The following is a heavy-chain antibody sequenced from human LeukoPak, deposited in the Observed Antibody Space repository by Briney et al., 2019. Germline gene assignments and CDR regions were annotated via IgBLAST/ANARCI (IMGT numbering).Heavy chain of an antibody. CDR3: ARDYWRSIDH. J-gene: IGHJ4*02. D-gene: IGHD1-1*01. CDR2: VNEDGSAK. CDR1: GLTFSNYW. V-gene: IGHV3-7*01. Sequence: QSGGSLRLSCVVSGLTFSNYWMIWVRQAPGKGLESVAIVNEDGSAKYYLDSVKGRFTISRDNAGNSLYLEMDSLRAEDTAVYYCARDYWRSIDHWGQGTLVTVSS.